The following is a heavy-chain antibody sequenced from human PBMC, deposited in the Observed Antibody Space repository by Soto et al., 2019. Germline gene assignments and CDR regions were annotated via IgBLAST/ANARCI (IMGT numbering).Heavy chain of an antibody. V-gene: IGHV1-18*01. CDR3: ARVVGALGHWFDP. D-gene: IGHD1-26*01. CDR2: ISAYNGNT. Sequence: QVQLVQSGAEVKKPGASVKVSCKASGYTFTSYGISWVRQAPGQGLEWMGRISAYNGNTNYAQKLQGRGTRTTDTSTSTAYMELRSLRSEDTAVYYCARVVGALGHWFDPWGQGTLVTVSS. CDR1: GYTFTSYG. J-gene: IGHJ5*02.